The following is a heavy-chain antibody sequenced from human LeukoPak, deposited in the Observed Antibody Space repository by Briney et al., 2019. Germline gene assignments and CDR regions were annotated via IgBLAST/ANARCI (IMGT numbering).Heavy chain of an antibody. V-gene: IGHV1-69*05. Sequence: GASVKVSCKASGGTFSSYAISWVRQAPGQGLEWMGGIIPIFGTANYAQKFQGRVTITTDESTSTAYMELSSLRSEDTAVYYCARDAGAAGTLWYYFDYWGQGTLVTVSS. J-gene: IGHJ4*02. CDR1: GGTFSSYA. CDR3: ARDAGAAGTLWYYFDY. CDR2: IIPIFGTA. D-gene: IGHD6-13*01.